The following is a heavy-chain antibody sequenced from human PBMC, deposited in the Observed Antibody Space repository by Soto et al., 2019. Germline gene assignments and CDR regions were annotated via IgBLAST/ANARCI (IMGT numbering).Heavy chain of an antibody. CDR1: GYSFTNNG. Sequence: QGHLVQSGPEVKKPGASVKVSCKTSGYSFTNNGLSWLRQAPGQRFEWLGWISGHKGNTNYAQGLQDIVTMTTDSSTTTAHMDLTNLTTDDTAIYYCARSYYLADAFDVWGQGTLVTVSS. V-gene: IGHV1-18*01. CDR3: ARSYYLADAFDV. D-gene: IGHD3-16*01. J-gene: IGHJ3*01. CDR2: ISGHKGNT.